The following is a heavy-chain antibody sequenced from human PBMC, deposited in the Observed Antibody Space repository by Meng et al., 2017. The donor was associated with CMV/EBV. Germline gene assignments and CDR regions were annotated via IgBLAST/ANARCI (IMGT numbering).Heavy chain of an antibody. V-gene: IGHV4-34*01. J-gene: IGHJ6*02. CDR2: INHSGST. Sequence: SEILSPTCAVYGGSSSGYYWSWIRQPPGKGLEWIGEINHSGSTNYTPSLKSRVTISVDTSKNQFSLKLSSVTAADTAVYYCARGGGSTDYYRSNYYYYGMDVWGQGTTVTVSS. D-gene: IGHD3-22*01. CDR1: GGSSSGYY. CDR3: ARGGGSTDYYRSNYYYYGMDV.